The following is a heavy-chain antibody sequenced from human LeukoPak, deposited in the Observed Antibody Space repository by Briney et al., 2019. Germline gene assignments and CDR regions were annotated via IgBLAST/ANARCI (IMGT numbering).Heavy chain of an antibody. CDR3: ASTLRFLPYRRFDY. D-gene: IGHD3-3*01. J-gene: IGHJ4*02. CDR1: GGSIISSNYY. CDR2: IYQSGSGSS. V-gene: IGHV4-39*01. Sequence: PSETLSLTCSVSGGSIISSNYYWGWIRQPPGKGLEWIGSIYQSGSGSSYYNPSLKSRVTIFGDTSKNQSFLRLSSVTAADTAVYYCASTLRFLPYRRFDYWGQGTLVTVPS.